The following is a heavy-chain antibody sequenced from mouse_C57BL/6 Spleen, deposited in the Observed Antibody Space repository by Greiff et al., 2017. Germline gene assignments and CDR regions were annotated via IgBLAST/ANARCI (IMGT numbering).Heavy chain of an antibody. CDR2: IHPNSGST. CDR1: GYTFTSYW. Sequence: QVQLQQPGAELVKPGASVTLSCKASGYTFTSYWMHWVKQRPGQGLEWIGMIHPNSGSTNYNEKFKSKATLTVDKSSSTAYMQLSSLTSEDSAVYYCAREGDGYYEGYAMDYWGQGTSVTVSS. V-gene: IGHV1-64*01. D-gene: IGHD2-3*01. CDR3: AREGDGYYEGYAMDY. J-gene: IGHJ4*01.